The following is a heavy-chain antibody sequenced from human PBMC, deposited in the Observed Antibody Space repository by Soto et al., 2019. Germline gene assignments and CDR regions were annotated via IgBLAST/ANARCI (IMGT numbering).Heavy chain of an antibody. V-gene: IGHV4-30-4*02. CDR1: GGSISSGDYY. Sequence: NPSETLSLTCSVSGGSISSGDYYWNWIRQPPGKGLEWIGHIYYSGSTYYNSSLKSRVTISVDTSKNQFSLKLSSVTAADTAVYYCARDNGRENYYDSSGYWYYFDYWGQGTLVTVSS. D-gene: IGHD3-22*01. J-gene: IGHJ4*02. CDR3: ARDNGRENYYDSSGYWYYFDY. CDR2: IYYSGST.